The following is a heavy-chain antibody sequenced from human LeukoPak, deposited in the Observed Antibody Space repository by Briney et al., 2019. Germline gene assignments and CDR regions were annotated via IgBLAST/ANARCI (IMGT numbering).Heavy chain of an antibody. CDR3: ARLVVLSTANGY. CDR1: GFTFSDAW. V-gene: IGHV3-15*01. D-gene: IGHD2-21*02. CDR2: IKRKVDGGAA. Sequence: GGSLRLSCVASGFTFSDAWMYWIRQAPGKGLEWVGCIKRKVDGGAADYGATVKDTFTISREDSKNTLYRQMSSLKTEDRVVYYCARLVVLSTANGYWGQGTLVTVSS. J-gene: IGHJ4*02.